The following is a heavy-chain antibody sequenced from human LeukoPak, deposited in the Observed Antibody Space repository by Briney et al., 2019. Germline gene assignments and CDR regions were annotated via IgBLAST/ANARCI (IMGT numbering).Heavy chain of an antibody. Sequence: SETLSLTCAAYGGSFSGYYWSWIRQPPGKGLEWIGEINHSGSTNYNPSLKSRVTISVDTSKNQFSLKLSSVTAADTAVYYCARGGRWLQWTHWGQGTLVTVSS. J-gene: IGHJ4*02. D-gene: IGHD5-24*01. V-gene: IGHV4-34*01. CDR2: INHSGST. CDR1: GGSFSGYY. CDR3: ARGGRWLQWTH.